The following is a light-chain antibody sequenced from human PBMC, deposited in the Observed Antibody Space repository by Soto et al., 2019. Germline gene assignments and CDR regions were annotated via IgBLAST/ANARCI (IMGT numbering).Light chain of an antibody. CDR1: QSVSSD. J-gene: IGKJ4*01. Sequence: EIVMTQAPATLSVSPGEGATLSCRASQSVSSDLAWYQQRPGQAPRLLIYGASTRATGIPARFSGSGSGTEFTLPISSLQSEDFAVYYCQQYNYWPPLTFGGGTKVEIK. V-gene: IGKV3-15*01. CDR3: QQYNYWPPLT. CDR2: GAS.